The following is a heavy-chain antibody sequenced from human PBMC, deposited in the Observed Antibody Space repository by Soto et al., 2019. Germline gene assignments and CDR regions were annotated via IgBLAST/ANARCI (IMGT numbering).Heavy chain of an antibody. Sequence: GSLRLCCAASGFTFSRFELHWVRQAPGKGLEWISYISSSGSTAYYASSVEGRFTISRDNANNSVYLQMDSLRAEDTALYYCTRAAWFPYLSFYWGQGALVTVSS. CDR3: TRAAWFPYLSFY. J-gene: IGHJ4*02. CDR2: ISSSGSTA. D-gene: IGHD3-10*01. CDR1: GFTFSRFE. V-gene: IGHV3-48*03.